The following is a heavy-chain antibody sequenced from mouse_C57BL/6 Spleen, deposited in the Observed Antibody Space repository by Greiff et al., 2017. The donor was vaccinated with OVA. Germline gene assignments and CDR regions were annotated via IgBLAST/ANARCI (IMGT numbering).Heavy chain of an antibody. Sequence: EVHLVESGGGLVKPGGSLKLSCAASGFTFSDYGMHWVRQAPEKGLEWVAYISSGSSTIYYADTVKGRFTLSRDNATNTLFLQMTSLRSEDTAMYYCARPRWRRGRYAMDYWGQGTSVTVSS. J-gene: IGHJ4*01. CDR1: GFTFSDYG. V-gene: IGHV5-17*01. CDR2: ISSGSSTI. D-gene: IGHD1-1*02. CDR3: ARPRWRRGRYAMDY.